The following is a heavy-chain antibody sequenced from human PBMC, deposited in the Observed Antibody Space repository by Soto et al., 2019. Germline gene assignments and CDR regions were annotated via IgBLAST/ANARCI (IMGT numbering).Heavy chain of an antibody. CDR2: ISYDGSNK. CDR1: EFKCGNYW. CDR3: AQPYYGTGSYLSWFDP. J-gene: IGHJ5*02. Sequence: PGGPKRHSWRVSEFKCGNYWGRCVSKAPGKGVEWVAVISYDGSNKYYADSVKGRFTISRDNSKNTLYLQMNSLRAEDTAVYYCAQPYYGTGSYLSWFDPWGQGTLVTVSS. V-gene: IGHV3-30*18. D-gene: IGHD3-10*01.